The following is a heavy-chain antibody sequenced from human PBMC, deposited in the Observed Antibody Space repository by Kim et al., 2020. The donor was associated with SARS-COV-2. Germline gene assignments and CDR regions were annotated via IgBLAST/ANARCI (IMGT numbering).Heavy chain of an antibody. J-gene: IGHJ4*02. Sequence: SVKVSCKASGGTFSSYAISWVRQAPGQGLEWMGGIIPIFGTANYAQKFQGRVTITADESTSTAYMELSSLRSEDTAVYYCARNPGPELEPVGYFDYWGQGTLVTVSS. CDR1: GGTFSSYA. V-gene: IGHV1-69*13. CDR3: ARNPGPELEPVGYFDY. CDR2: IIPIFGTA. D-gene: IGHD1-1*01.